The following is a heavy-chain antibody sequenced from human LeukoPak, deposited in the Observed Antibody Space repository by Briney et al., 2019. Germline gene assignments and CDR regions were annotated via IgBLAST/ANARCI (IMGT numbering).Heavy chain of an antibody. CDR2: IYSGGST. CDR1: GFTVSSNY. V-gene: IGHV3-53*01. CDR3: ARGPRNHYYDSSGLLDY. J-gene: IGHJ4*02. Sequence: GGSLRLSCAASGFTVSSNYMSWVREAPGKGLEGVSVIYSGGSTYYADSVKGRFTISRDNSKNTLYLQMNSLRAEDTAVYYCARGPRNHYYDSSGLLDYWGQGTLVTVSS. D-gene: IGHD3-22*01.